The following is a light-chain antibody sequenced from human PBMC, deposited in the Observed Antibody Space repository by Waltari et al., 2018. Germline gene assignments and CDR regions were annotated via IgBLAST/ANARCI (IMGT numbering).Light chain of an antibody. V-gene: IGLV1-44*01. Sequence: SVLTQPPSASGTPGQRVTISCSGTSSNIGRNSENWYQQVPGTAPKLLIYNNSQRPSGVPDLFSGSKSGTSASLDISGLQSEDEADYYCAAWDDSLNGVFGGGTKLTVL. CDR1: SSNIGRNS. CDR2: NNS. CDR3: AAWDDSLNGV. J-gene: IGLJ3*02.